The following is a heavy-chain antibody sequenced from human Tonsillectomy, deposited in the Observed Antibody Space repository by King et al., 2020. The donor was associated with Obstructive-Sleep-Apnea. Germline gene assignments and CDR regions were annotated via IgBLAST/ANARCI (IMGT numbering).Heavy chain of an antibody. D-gene: IGHD6-19*01. CDR2: IYPGDSDI. J-gene: IGHJ5*02. V-gene: IGHV5-51*01. Sequence: VQLVESGAEVKKPGESLKISCKGSGYSFTSYWIAWVRQMPGKGLEWMGIIYPGDSDIRYSPSFQGQVTISADKSISTAYLQWSSLKASDTAMYYCSRLGGGWSEQGDNWFDPWGQGTLVTVSS. CDR3: SRLGGGWSEQGDNWFDP. CDR1: GYSFTSYW.